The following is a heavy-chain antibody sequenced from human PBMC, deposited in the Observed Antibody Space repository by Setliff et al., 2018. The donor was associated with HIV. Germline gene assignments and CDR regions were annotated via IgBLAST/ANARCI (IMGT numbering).Heavy chain of an antibody. V-gene: IGHV3-15*01. CDR1: GFTFSNTW. J-gene: IGHJ3*02. D-gene: IGHD3-16*01. CDR2: IISKTDGGTT. CDR3: TTDTLTTFGEPVNAFDI. Sequence: GGLRLSCAASGFTFSNTWMNWVRQAPGKGLEWVGRIISKTDGGTTDYAAPVKGRFTILRDDSKNTLYLQMNSLKTEDTTVYYCTTDTLTTFGEPVNAFDIWGQGTMVTVSS.